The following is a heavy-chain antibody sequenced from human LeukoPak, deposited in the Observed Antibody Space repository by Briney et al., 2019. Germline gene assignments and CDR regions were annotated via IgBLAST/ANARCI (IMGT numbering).Heavy chain of an antibody. Sequence: PGGSLRLSCAASGFTFSSYSMNWVRQAPGKGLEWVSSISSSSSYIYYADSVKGRFTISRDNAKNSLYPQMNSLRAEDTAVYYCARNKHYYGSGSYYYWGQGTLVTVSS. D-gene: IGHD3-10*01. CDR3: ARNKHYYGSGSYYY. V-gene: IGHV3-21*01. J-gene: IGHJ4*02. CDR2: ISSSSSYI. CDR1: GFTFSSYS.